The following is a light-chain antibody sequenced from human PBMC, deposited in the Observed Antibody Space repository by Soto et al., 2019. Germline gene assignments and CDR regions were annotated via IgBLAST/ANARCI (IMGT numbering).Light chain of an antibody. V-gene: IGKV3-20*01. Sequence: EIVLTQSPGTLSLSPGERASLSCRASQTISSSYLAWYQQKPGQAPRLLVYGISTRAAGIPDRFRGSGSGTDFTLTISRLESEDFAVYYCQQYGNLLWTFGQGTKVEIK. CDR1: QTISSSY. CDR2: GIS. J-gene: IGKJ1*01. CDR3: QQYGNLLWT.